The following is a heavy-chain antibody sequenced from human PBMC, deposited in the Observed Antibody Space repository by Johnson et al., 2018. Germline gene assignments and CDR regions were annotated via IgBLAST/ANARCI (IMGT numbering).Heavy chain of an antibody. CDR2: IWFDGNNE. V-gene: IGHV3-33*01. CDR3: ARDSGDYSFYYYGMDV. J-gene: IGHJ6*02. Sequence: QVQLVQSGGGVVQXGRSXRLXCGASGFTFSNYGMHWVRQAPGKGLEWVAVIWFDGNNEYYGDSVKGRFTISRDLSKRTLYLQMNTLRAEDTAVYYCARDSGDYSFYYYGMDVWGQGTTVTVSS. CDR1: GFTFSNYG. D-gene: IGHD2-15*01.